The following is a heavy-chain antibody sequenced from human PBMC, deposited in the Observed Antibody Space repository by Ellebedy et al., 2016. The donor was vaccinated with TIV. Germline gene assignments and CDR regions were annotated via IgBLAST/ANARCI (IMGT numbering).Heavy chain of an antibody. CDR3: ARIDRGDYWSGYLDY. Sequence: AASVKVSCKALGYTFSTYGITWVRQAPGQGLEWVGWISRYNGNSKYAQEFQDRVTLTTDTSRSTAYMEMKSLTSHDTAVYYCARIDRGDYWSGYLDYWGQGTLVTVSS. CDR1: GYTFSTYG. CDR2: ISRYNGNS. D-gene: IGHD3-3*01. V-gene: IGHV1-18*01. J-gene: IGHJ4*02.